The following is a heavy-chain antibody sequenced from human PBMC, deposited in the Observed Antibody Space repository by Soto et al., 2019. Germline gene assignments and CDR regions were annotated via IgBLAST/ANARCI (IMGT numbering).Heavy chain of an antibody. CDR2: IYWDDDK. J-gene: IGHJ6*02. Sequence: SGPTLVNPTQNLTLTRPFSGFSLSTTGVGVGWIRQPPGKALEWLALIYWDDDKRYNPSLKSRLTITKDTSKNQVVLTMTNMDPVDTATYYCVQSRCGGDCLQSYSSHSYYGLDVWGQGTTVTVSS. CDR3: VQSRCGGDCLQSYSSHSYYGLDV. D-gene: IGHD2-21*01. CDR1: GFSLSTTGVG. V-gene: IGHV2-5*02.